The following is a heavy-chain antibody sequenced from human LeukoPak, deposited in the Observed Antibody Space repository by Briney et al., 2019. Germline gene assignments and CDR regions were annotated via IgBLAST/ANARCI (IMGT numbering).Heavy chain of an antibody. J-gene: IGHJ6*02. Sequence: ASVKVSCKASGYTFTSYYMHWVRQAPGQGLEWMGWISAYNGNTNYAQKLQGRVTMTTDTSTSTAYMELRSLRSDDTAVYYCAREVSRDYGDPSYYGMDVWGQGTTVTVSS. D-gene: IGHD4-17*01. V-gene: IGHV1-18*04. CDR1: GYTFTSYY. CDR3: AREVSRDYGDPSYYGMDV. CDR2: ISAYNGNT.